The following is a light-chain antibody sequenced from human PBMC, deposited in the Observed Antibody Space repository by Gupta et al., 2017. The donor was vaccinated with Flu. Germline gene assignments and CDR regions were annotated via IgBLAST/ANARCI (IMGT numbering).Light chain of an antibody. CDR3: SSYTSSYTYV. CDR2: EVS. CDR1: SSDVGNYNR. Sequence: QSALTQPPSVSGSPGQSVTISCTGTSSDVGNYNRASWYQQPPDTAPKLMIYEVSNRPSGVPDRFSGSKSGNTASLTISGLQAEDEADYYCSSYTSSYTYVFGTGTKVTVL. J-gene: IGLJ1*01. V-gene: IGLV2-18*02.